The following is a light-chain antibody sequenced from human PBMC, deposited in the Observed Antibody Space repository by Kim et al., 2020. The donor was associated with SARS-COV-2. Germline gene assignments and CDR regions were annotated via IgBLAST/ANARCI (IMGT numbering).Light chain of an antibody. CDR3: SSYAGSNNPVV. CDR1: IGDVGGYNY. V-gene: IGLV2-8*01. Sequence: QSVTISCTGTIGDVGGYNYVSWYQQHPGKAPKLMIYEVSKRPSGVPDRFSGSKSGNTASLTVSGLQADDEADYYCSSYAGSNNPVVFGGGTQLTVL. J-gene: IGLJ2*01. CDR2: EVS.